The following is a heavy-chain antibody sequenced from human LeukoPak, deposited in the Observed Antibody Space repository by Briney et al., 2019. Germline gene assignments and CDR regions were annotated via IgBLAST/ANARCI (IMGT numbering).Heavy chain of an antibody. CDR2: MNPDNLNT. D-gene: IGHD3-22*01. Sequence: GASVKVSCKASGYTFTNYVINWVRQATGQGLEWMGWMNPDNLNTGYAQKFQGRVTMTRNTSISTAYMELSSLRSEDTAVYYCARGAFLPQYSRNFDPWGQGTLVTVSS. CDR1: GYTFTNYV. J-gene: IGHJ5*02. V-gene: IGHV1-8*01. CDR3: ARGAFLPQYSRNFDP.